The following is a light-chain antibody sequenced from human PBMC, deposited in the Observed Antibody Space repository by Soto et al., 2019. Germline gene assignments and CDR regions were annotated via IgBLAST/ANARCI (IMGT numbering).Light chain of an antibody. CDR1: SSDVENYRL. V-gene: IGLV2-23*01. CDR2: EAT. J-gene: IGLJ1*01. Sequence: QSVLAQPASVSGSPGQSITISCTGTSSDVENYRLISWYQHHPGKVPKVVIFEATKRPSGVSTRFSGSKSGNTASLTISGLQAEDVADYYCSSYTDTNTYVFGSGTKVTVL. CDR3: SSYTDTNTYV.